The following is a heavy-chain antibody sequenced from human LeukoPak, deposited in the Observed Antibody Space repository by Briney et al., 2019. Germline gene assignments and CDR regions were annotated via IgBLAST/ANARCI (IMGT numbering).Heavy chain of an antibody. Sequence: PGGSLRLSCAASGFTFSDYYMSWIRQAPGKGLEWVSYISSSGSTIYYADSVKGRFTISRDNAKNSLYLQMNSLRAEDTAVYYCARKKPVGVDAFDIWGQGTMVTVSS. V-gene: IGHV3-11*01. D-gene: IGHD3-10*01. CDR1: GFTFSDYY. CDR3: ARKKPVGVDAFDI. CDR2: ISSSGSTI. J-gene: IGHJ3*02.